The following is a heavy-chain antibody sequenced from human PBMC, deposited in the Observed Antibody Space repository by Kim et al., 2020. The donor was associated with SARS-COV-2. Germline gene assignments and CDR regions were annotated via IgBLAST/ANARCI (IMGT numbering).Heavy chain of an antibody. D-gene: IGHD3-3*01. Sequence: GGSLRLSCAASGFTFSSYSMNWVRQAPGKGLEWVSSISSSSSYIYYADSVKGRFTISRDNAKNSLYLQMNSLRAEDTAVYYCARGGQGITIFGVVTHYYYYMDVWGKGTTVTVSS. CDR2: ISSSSSYI. CDR1: GFTFSSYS. CDR3: ARGGQGITIFGVVTHYYYYMDV. J-gene: IGHJ6*03. V-gene: IGHV3-21*01.